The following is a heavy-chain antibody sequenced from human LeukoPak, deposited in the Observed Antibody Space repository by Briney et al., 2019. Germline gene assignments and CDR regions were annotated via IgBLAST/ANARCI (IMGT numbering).Heavy chain of an antibody. CDR3: ARDLGYCSSTSCYRRNYYYYGMDV. Sequence: GGSLRLSCAASGFTFSSYSMNWVRQAPGKGLEWVSSISSSSSYIYYADSVKGRFTISRDNAKNSLYLQMNSLRAKDTAVYYCARDLGYCSSTSCYRRNYYYYGMDVWGQGTTVTVSS. D-gene: IGHD2-2*02. J-gene: IGHJ6*02. CDR2: ISSSSSYI. V-gene: IGHV3-21*01. CDR1: GFTFSSYS.